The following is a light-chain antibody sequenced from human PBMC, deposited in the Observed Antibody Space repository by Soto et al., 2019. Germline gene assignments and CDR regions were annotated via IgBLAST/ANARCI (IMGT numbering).Light chain of an antibody. CDR2: AAS. Sequence: DIQMTQSPSSLSASVGDRVTITCRASQSISSYLNWYQQKPGKAPKLLIYAASSVQSGVPSRCSGSRTVTDFTLTISSLQPEDFATYYCQLSYGTLLVAFVPGTKVDIK. CDR3: QLSYGTLLVA. J-gene: IGKJ3*01. CDR1: QSISSY. V-gene: IGKV1-39*01.